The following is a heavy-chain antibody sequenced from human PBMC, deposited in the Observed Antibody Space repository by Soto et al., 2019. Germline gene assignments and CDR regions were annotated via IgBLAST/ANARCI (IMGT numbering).Heavy chain of an antibody. CDR3: VRVGVGIGNHFDS. CDR1: NGSISGFY. Sequence: SETLSLTCSVSNGSISGFYWTWIRQPPGKILEWIGYIHYSWRTDYNPSLTSRATMSVETSKNQFSLNLKSITAADTAVYYCVRVGVGIGNHFDSWGRGTLVTVSS. CDR2: IHYSWRT. D-gene: IGHD1-26*01. V-gene: IGHV4-59*12. J-gene: IGHJ4*02.